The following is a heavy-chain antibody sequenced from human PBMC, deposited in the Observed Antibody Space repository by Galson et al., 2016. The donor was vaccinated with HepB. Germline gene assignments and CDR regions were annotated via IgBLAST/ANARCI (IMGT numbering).Heavy chain of an antibody. D-gene: IGHD1-7*01. CDR2: TYYRSKWYN. CDR3: ARHLSFWELRQCYFDY. Sequence: CAISGDSVSSNSATWNWIRQSPSRGLGWLGRTYYRSKWYNDYAVSVESRVTINPDTSKNQFSLNVKSVTAADTAVYYCARHLSFWELRQCYFDYWGQGSLVTVSS. CDR1: GDSVSSNSAT. J-gene: IGHJ4*02. V-gene: IGHV6-1*01.